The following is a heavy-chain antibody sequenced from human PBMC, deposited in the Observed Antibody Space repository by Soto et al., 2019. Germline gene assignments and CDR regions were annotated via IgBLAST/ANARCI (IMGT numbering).Heavy chain of an antibody. CDR3: ATDTSSSPYDMAV. D-gene: IGHD6-13*01. CDR2: ITGSTGTA. CDR1: GFTCSNFA. V-gene: IGHV3-23*01. J-gene: IGHJ6*03. Sequence: EVQGLESGGGSAQPGGSLRLSCSASGFTCSNFAMSWVRHARGNGLSWVSEITGSTGTAYNAASVKERFIISRDTSKYTVHLQMNSLRAEDTAVYCCATDTSSSPYDMAVWGKGTTVTVSS.